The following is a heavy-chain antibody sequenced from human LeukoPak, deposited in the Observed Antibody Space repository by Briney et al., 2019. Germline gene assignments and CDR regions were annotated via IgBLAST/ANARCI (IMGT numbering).Heavy chain of an antibody. V-gene: IGHV3-30*04. CDR3: AREPGVGYSSSWYVGLNWFDP. CDR1: GFTFSSYA. D-gene: IGHD6-13*01. Sequence: GGSLRLSCAASGFTFSSYAMHWVRQAPGKGLEWVAVISYDGSNKYYADSVKGRFTISRDNSKNTLYLQMNSLRAEDTAVYYCAREPGVGYSSSWYVGLNWFDPWGQGTLVTVSS. J-gene: IGHJ5*02. CDR2: ISYDGSNK.